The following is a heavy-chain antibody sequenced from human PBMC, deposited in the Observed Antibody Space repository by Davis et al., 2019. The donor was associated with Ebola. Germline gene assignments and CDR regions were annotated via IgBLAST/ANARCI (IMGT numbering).Heavy chain of an antibody. Sequence: ASVKVSCKASGYTFTSYAMHSVRQAPGQRLEWMGWINAGNGNTKYSQKFQGRVTITRDTSATTAYMELSSLRSEDTAVYYCARDCIRTGCYNYGMDVWGQGTTVTVSS. V-gene: IGHV1-3*01. CDR2: INAGNGNT. D-gene: IGHD2-2*02. CDR1: GYTFTSYA. CDR3: ARDCIRTGCYNYGMDV. J-gene: IGHJ6*02.